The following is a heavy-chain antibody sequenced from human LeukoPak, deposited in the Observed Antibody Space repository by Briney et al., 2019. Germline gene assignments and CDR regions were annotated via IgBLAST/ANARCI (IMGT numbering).Heavy chain of an antibody. J-gene: IGHJ6*03. CDR3: TRGSIAYYYMDV. D-gene: IGHD3-22*01. CDR2: IYYSGST. V-gene: IGHV4-59*01. CDR1: GGSISSYY. Sequence: SETLSLTCTVSGGSISSYYWSWIRQPPGKGLEWMGNIYYSGSTNYNPSLKSRVTRSVDTSKNQFSLKLSSVTAADTAVYYCTRGSIAYYYMDVWGKGTTVTISS.